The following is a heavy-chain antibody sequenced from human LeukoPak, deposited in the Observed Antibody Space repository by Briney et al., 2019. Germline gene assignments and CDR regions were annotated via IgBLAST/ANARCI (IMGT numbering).Heavy chain of an antibody. CDR2: SNSDGSST. Sequence: VGSLRLSCAASGFTFSSYWMHWVRQAPGKGLVWVSRSNSDGSSTNYADSVKGRFTISRDNAKNTLYLQMNSLRAEDTAVYYCARQGGSYNFDYWGQGTLVTVSS. J-gene: IGHJ4*02. CDR3: ARQGGSYNFDY. D-gene: IGHD2-15*01. CDR1: GFTFSSYW. V-gene: IGHV3-74*01.